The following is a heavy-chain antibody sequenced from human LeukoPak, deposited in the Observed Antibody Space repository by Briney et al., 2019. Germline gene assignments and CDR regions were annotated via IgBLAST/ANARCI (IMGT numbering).Heavy chain of an antibody. CDR2: IYYSGST. CDR1: GGSISSSSYY. J-gene: IGHJ5*02. D-gene: IGHD3-22*01. Sequence: SETLSLTCTVSGGSISSSSYYWGWIRPPPGKGLEWIGSIYYSGSTYYNPSLKSRVTISVDTSKNQFSLKLSSVTAADTAVYYCARVGTMIVVVPSWGQGTLVTVSS. CDR3: ARVGTMIVVVPS. V-gene: IGHV4-39*07.